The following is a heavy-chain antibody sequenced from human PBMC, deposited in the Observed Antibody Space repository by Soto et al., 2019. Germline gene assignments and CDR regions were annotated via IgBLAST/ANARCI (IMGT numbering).Heavy chain of an antibody. J-gene: IGHJ4*02. Sequence: GGSLRLSCAASGFTFSSYAMHWVRQAPGKGLEWVAVISYDGSNKYYADSVKGRFTISRDNSKNTLYLQINSLIAEDTAVYYCARAPFYCGGDCYPVNYFDYWGQGTLVTVSS. CDR1: GFTFSSYA. V-gene: IGHV3-30-3*01. D-gene: IGHD2-21*02. CDR2: ISYDGSNK. CDR3: ARAPFYCGGDCYPVNYFDY.